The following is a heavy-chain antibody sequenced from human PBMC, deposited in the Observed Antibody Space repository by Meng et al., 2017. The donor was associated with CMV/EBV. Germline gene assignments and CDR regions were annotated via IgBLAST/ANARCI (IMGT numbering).Heavy chain of an antibody. CDR3: ARAGQEYSSSWYGFDY. CDR1: GYTFTSYY. Sequence: GYTFTSYYMHWVRQAPGQGLEWMGIINPSGGSTSYAQKFQGRVTMTRDTSTSTVYMELSSLRPEDTAVYYCARAGQEYSSSWYGFDYWGQGTLVTVSS. J-gene: IGHJ4*02. V-gene: IGHV1-46*01. CDR2: INPSGGST. D-gene: IGHD6-13*01.